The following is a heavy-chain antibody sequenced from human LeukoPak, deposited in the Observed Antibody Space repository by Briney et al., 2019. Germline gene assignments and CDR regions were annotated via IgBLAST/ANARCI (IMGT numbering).Heavy chain of an antibody. CDR1: GFTFSNYG. V-gene: IGHV3-23*01. CDR2: ISGSGGST. J-gene: IGHJ4*02. D-gene: IGHD1-26*01. Sequence: GGSLRLSCAASGFTFSNYGMHWVRQAPGKGLEWVSAISGSGGSTYYADSVKGRFTISRDNSKNTLYLQMNSLRAEDTAVYYCAKSGLGATVPFDYWGQGTLVSVSS. CDR3: AKSGLGATVPFDY.